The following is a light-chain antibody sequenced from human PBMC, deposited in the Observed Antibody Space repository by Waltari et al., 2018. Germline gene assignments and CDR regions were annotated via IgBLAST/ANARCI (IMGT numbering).Light chain of an antibody. V-gene: IGLV2-14*03. CDR3: GSYTTRATHV. CDR2: DVN. CDR1: SSAVGGYNY. Sequence: QSALTQPASVSGSPGQSITISCTGTSSAVGGYNYVSWYQPPPAPTPKLIIFDVNRRPSGVSHRFSGSKSGNTASLTISGLQAEDEADYYCGSYTTRATHVFGIGTKVTVL. J-gene: IGLJ1*01.